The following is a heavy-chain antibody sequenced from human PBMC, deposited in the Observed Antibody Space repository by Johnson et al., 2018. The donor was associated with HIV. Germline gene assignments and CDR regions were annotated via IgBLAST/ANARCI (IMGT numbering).Heavy chain of an antibody. CDR1: GFTFSSYW. V-gene: IGHV3-7*05. Sequence: VQLVESGGGLVQPGGSLRPSCAASGFTFSSYWMSWVRQAPGKGLEWVANIKQEGSEKYYADPMKGRFTISRDNAKNSLYLQMNTLRVEDTAFYYCARESGQAFDVWGQGTMVTVSS. CDR2: IKQEGSEK. CDR3: ARESGQAFDV. J-gene: IGHJ3*01. D-gene: IGHD6-25*01.